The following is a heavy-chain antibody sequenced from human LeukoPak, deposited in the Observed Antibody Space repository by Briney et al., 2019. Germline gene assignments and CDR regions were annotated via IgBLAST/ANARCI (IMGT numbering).Heavy chain of an antibody. Sequence: GGSLRLSCAASGFAFSSHTMNWVRQAPGKGLQWVSDISSSGTTIYYADSVKGRFTISRDNAKNSLYLQMNSLRAEDTAVYYCARKYCSTTSCLFDNWGQGTLVTVSS. J-gene: IGHJ4*02. D-gene: IGHD2-2*01. V-gene: IGHV3-48*04. CDR3: ARKYCSTTSCLFDN. CDR1: GFAFSSHT. CDR2: ISSSGTTI.